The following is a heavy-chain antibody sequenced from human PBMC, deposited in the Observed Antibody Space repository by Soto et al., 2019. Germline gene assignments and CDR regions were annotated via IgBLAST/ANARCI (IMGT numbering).Heavy chain of an antibody. CDR2: IYYSGST. CDR1: GGSISSVGYY. Sequence: SETLSLTCSVSGGSISSVGYYWTWIRQQPGKGLEWTGYIYYSGSTDYNPSLKSRVTISVDRSKNQFSLNLSSVTAADTAIYYCARESGGYDSSTRYGLDVWGQGTTVTVSS. V-gene: IGHV4-31*03. CDR3: ARESGGYDSSTRYGLDV. J-gene: IGHJ6*02. D-gene: IGHD6-25*01.